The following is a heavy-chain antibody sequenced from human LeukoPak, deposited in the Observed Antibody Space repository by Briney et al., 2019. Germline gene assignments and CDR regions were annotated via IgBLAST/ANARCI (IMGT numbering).Heavy chain of an antibody. CDR1: GYTFTSYG. Sequence: GASVKVSYKASGYTFTSYGISWVRQAPGQGLEWMGWISAYNGNTNYAQKLQGRVTMTTDTSTSTAYMELRSLRSDDTAVYYCARVMIVVEKYYYYGMDVWGQGTTVTVSS. D-gene: IGHD3-22*01. CDR3: ARVMIVVEKYYYYGMDV. J-gene: IGHJ6*02. CDR2: ISAYNGNT. V-gene: IGHV1-18*01.